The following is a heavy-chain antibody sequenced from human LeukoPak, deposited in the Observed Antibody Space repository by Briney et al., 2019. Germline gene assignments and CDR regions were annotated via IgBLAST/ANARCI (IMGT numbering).Heavy chain of an antibody. D-gene: IGHD3-22*01. J-gene: IGHJ4*02. Sequence: ASVKVSCKASGYTFTGYYMHWVRQAPGQGLEWMGWISAYNGNTNYAQKLQGRVTMTTDTSTSTAYMELRSLRSDDTAVYYCARAPDYYDSSGYYYSGDYWGQGTLVTVSS. V-gene: IGHV1-18*04. CDR2: ISAYNGNT. CDR3: ARAPDYYDSSGYYYSGDY. CDR1: GYTFTGYY.